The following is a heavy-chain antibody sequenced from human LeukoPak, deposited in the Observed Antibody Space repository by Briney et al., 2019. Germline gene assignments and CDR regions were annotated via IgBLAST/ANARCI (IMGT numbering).Heavy chain of an antibody. CDR2: INPSGGTT. D-gene: IGHD2-2*01. CDR1: GYTFTSYY. V-gene: IGHV1-46*01. J-gene: IGHJ6*02. Sequence: ASVKVSCKASGYTFTSYYMHWVRQAPGQGLEWMGIINPSGGTTVYAQKFHDRVTMTRDTSTSTVYMEVSSLRPEDTAVYYCARPTSIIPASNVYYYYYATDVWGQGTTVTVSS. CDR3: ARPTSIIPASNVYYYYYATDV.